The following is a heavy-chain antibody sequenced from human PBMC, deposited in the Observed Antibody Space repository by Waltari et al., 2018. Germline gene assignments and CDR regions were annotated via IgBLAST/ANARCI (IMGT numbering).Heavy chain of an antibody. CDR1: GDSMNYW. CDR2: VLGSGRT. V-gene: IGHV4-4*02. CDR3: ARDLGRGLYLDT. J-gene: IGHJ4*02. D-gene: IGHD2-15*01. Sequence: QLQLQESGPGLVKPSGTLSLICAVSGDSMNYWWSWVRQPPGKGLEWIGQVLGSGRTNYNPSFASRGTISLDTSTHQFALKRTSATAADTALYYCARDLGRGLYLDTWGQGILVTVSP.